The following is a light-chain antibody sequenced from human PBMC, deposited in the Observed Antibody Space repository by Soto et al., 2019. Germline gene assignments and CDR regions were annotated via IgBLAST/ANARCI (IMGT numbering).Light chain of an antibody. V-gene: IGKV2-28*01. J-gene: IGKJ4*01. CDR3: MQALQNPLT. Sequence: DIVMTQSPLSLPVTPGEPCSISCRSSQSLLHSNGYKYLDWYLQKPGQSPQXVIYLGSNRTSGVPERFSGSGSGTDFTLKISRVEAEDVGVYYCMQALQNPLTFGGGTKVDIK. CDR1: QSLLHSNGYKY. CDR2: LGS.